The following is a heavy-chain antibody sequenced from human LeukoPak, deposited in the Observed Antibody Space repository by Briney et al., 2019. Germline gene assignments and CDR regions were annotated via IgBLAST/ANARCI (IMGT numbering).Heavy chain of an antibody. Sequence: PGGSLRLSCAASGFTFSSYGMHWVRQAPGKGLEWVAFIRYDGSNKYYADSVKGRFTISRDNSKNTLYLQMNSLRAEDTAVYYCAKWGRVVVVPAAIDAFDIWGQGTMVTVSS. J-gene: IGHJ3*02. V-gene: IGHV3-30*02. CDR2: IRYDGSNK. D-gene: IGHD2-2*02. CDR1: GFTFSSYG. CDR3: AKWGRVVVVPAAIDAFDI.